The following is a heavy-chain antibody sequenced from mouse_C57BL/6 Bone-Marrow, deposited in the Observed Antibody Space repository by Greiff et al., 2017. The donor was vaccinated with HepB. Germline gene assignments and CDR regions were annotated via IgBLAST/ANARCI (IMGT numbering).Heavy chain of an antibody. CDR1: GFTFSDYG. CDR3: ARHYGGQYYFDY. J-gene: IGHJ2*01. V-gene: IGHV5-17*01. Sequence: EVQRVESGGGLVKPGGSLKLSCAASGFTFSDYGLHWVRQAPEKGLEWVAYISSGSSTIYYADTVKGRFTISRDNAKNTLFLQMTSLRSEDTAMYYCARHYGGQYYFDYWGQGTTLTVSS. D-gene: IGHD1-1*02. CDR2: ISSGSSTI.